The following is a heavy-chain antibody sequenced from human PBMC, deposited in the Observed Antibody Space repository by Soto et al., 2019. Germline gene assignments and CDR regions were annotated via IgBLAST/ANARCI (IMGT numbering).Heavy chain of an antibody. V-gene: IGHV3-48*01. D-gene: IGHD6-13*01. CDR2: ISSSSSTI. Sequence: EVQLVESGGGLVQPGGSLRLSCAASGFTFSSYSMNWVRQAPGKGLEWVSYISSSSSTIYYADSVKGRFTISRANATNSLYLQVNSLRAEDTAVYYCASASISWNGALRFDYWGQGTLVTVSS. CDR3: ASASISWNGALRFDY. CDR1: GFTFSSYS. J-gene: IGHJ4*02.